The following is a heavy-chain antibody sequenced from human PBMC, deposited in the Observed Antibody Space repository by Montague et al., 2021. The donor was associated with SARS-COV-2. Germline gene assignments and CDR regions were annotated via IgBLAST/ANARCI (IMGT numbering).Heavy chain of an antibody. V-gene: IGHV4-59*08. D-gene: IGHD4-17*01. Sequence: SETLSLTCSVSGDPISNYSWSWIRQSPGKGLEWIGYIYYSGSTNYNPSLTSRVTISVDTSKNQVSLKLTSVTAADTAVYYCARHLRVTTVTSDMYHYAMDVWGQGTTVTVSS. CDR3: ARHLRVTTVTSDMYHYAMDV. CDR2: IYYSGST. J-gene: IGHJ6*02. CDR1: GDPISNYS.